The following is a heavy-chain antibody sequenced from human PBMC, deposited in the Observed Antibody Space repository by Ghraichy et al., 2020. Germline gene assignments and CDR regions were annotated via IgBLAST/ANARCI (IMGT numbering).Heavy chain of an antibody. CDR1: GFSFSSHG. CDR3: AKIGVIGLWYFDL. V-gene: IGHV3-23*01. D-gene: IGHD3-10*01. J-gene: IGHJ2*01. Sequence: GGSLRLSCAASGFSFSSHGMTWVRQAPGKGPEWVSAISSRGDYTFYAESVKGRFTISRDNSKNTMYLKMNSLGAEDTAVYYCAKIGVIGLWYFDLWGRGTLVTFSS. CDR2: ISSRGDYT.